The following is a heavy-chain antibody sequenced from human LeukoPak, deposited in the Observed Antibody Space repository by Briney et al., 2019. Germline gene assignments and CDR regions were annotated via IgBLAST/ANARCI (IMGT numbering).Heavy chain of an antibody. CDR2: INPNSGGT. V-gene: IGHV1-2*02. D-gene: IGHD6-19*01. Sequence: ASVKVSCKASGYTFTGYYMQWVRQAPGQGLEWMGWINPNSGGTHYAEKFQGRVTLTSDTSINTAYMELSSLTSDDTAVYYCARDAPQWLSEGNWVDPWGQGTLVTLSS. J-gene: IGHJ5*02. CDR3: ARDAPQWLSEGNWVDP. CDR1: GYTFTGYY.